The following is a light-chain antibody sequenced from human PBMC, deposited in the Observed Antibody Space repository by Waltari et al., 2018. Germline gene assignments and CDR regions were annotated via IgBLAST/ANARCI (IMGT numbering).Light chain of an antibody. CDR2: DAS. CDR1: QTLSSY. J-gene: IGKJ3*01. Sequence: EIVLTQSPATLSLSPGDRANLSCRASQTLSSYVSWYQQRPGQAPRLFIYDASKRATGIPARFSGSGSGADFTLTISDLEPDDFATYYCQQYNSYLFTFGPGTKVDIK. V-gene: IGKV3-11*01. CDR3: QQYNSYLFT.